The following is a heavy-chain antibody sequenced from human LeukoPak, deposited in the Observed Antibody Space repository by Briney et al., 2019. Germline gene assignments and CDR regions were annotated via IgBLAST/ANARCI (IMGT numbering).Heavy chain of an antibody. CDR2: INPSGDFR. CDR3: APWGTITPGPGDKWFDP. Sequence: ASVKVSCKASGYTFGTHWMHWVRQAPGQGLEWMGIINPSGDFRSYAQKFQGRVTVTRDMSTRTVYMELSRLRSDDTAVYYCAPWGTITPGPGDKWFDPWGQGTLVTVSS. D-gene: IGHD1-7*01. V-gene: IGHV1-46*01. CDR1: GYTFGTHW. J-gene: IGHJ5*02.